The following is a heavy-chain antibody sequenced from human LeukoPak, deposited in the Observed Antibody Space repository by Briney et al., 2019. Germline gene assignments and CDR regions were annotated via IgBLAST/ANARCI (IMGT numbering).Heavy chain of an antibody. CDR2: MNPCSGAP. D-gene: IGHD6-6*01. V-gene: IGHV1-2*02. CDR1: GYAFSDYN. CDR3: PRGWQINSSGGFVDP. Sequence: SLKLSCQTSGYAFSDYNAHWIRPTPGQRLEWGGWMNPCSGAPIYAQQFQGRFTMTRTRSTATSYLAFHRLLFGDPPLYYCPRGWQINSSGGFVDPWGQGTLVTVSS. J-gene: IGHJ5*02.